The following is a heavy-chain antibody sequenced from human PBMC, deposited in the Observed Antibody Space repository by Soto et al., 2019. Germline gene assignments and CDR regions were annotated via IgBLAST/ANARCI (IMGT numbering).Heavy chain of an antibody. CDR1: GGSFSGYY. J-gene: IGHJ3*02. D-gene: IGHD3-10*01. V-gene: IGHV4-34*01. CDR2: INHSGST. CDR3: ARGYTMVRGVDDAFDI. Sequence: QVQLQQWGAGLLKPSETLSLTCAVYGGSFSGYYWSWIRQPPGKGLEWIGEINHSGSTNYNPSLKSRVTISVDTSKTQFSLKLSSVTAADTAVYYCARGYTMVRGVDDAFDIWGQGTMVTVSS.